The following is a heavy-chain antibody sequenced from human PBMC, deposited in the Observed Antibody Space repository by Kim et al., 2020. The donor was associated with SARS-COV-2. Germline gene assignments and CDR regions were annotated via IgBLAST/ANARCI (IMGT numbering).Heavy chain of an antibody. J-gene: IGHJ3*01. CDR3: AKKEPVIEWFKAFDV. V-gene: IGHV3-23*01. CDR2: MSGDGTTA. D-gene: IGHD3-3*01. Sequence: GGSLRLSCAASGFTFNNYAMSWVRQAPGKGLEWVSVMSGDGTTAYYADSVKGRFTISRDNSRKTLYLQMNSLRVEETALYYCAKKEPVIEWFKAFDVWGQGTMVTVSS. CDR1: GFTFNNYA.